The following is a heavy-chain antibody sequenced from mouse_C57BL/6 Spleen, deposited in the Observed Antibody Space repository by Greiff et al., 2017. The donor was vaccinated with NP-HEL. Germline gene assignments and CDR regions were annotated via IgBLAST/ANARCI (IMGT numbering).Heavy chain of an antibody. CDR3: TRSMVTYYFDY. Sequence: QVQLQQSGAELVRPGASVTLSCKASGYTFTDYEMHWVKQTPVHGLEWIGAIDPETGGTAYNQKFKGKAILTADKSSSTAYMELRSLTSEDSAVYYCTRSMVTYYFDYWGQGTTLTVSS. CDR1: GYTFTDYE. D-gene: IGHD2-2*01. CDR2: IDPETGGT. J-gene: IGHJ2*01. V-gene: IGHV1-15*01.